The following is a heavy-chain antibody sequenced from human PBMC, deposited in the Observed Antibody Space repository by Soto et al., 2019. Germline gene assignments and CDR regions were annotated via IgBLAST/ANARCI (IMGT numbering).Heavy chain of an antibody. D-gene: IGHD3-10*01. CDR2: IYTSGST. Sequence: SETLSLTCTVSGGSISSYYWTWIRQPTGKGLEWIGRIYTSGSTNYNPSLKSRVTMSVDTSKNQFSLKLSSVTAADTAVYYCARDLKFGQADYWGRGSQVTVSS. V-gene: IGHV4-4*07. J-gene: IGHJ4*02. CDR3: ARDLKFGQADY. CDR1: GGSISSYY.